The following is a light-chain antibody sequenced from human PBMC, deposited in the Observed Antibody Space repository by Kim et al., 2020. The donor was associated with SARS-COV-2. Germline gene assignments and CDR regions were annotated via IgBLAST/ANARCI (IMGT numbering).Light chain of an antibody. CDR2: YDS. V-gene: IGLV3-21*01. J-gene: IGLJ2*01. CDR1: NIGSKS. CDR3: QSADISGTSWI. Sequence: SYELTQTPPVSVAPGKTARITCGGNNIGSKSVHWYQQRPGQAPVLVMYYDSDRPSGIPERFSGSRSGTTLTLTITGVQTEDEADYFCQSADISGTSWIFGGGTQLTVL.